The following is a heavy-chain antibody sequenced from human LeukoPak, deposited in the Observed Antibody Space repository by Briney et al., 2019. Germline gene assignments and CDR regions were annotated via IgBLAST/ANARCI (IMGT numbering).Heavy chain of an antibody. J-gene: IGHJ4*02. CDR1: GFTFSSYA. CDR2: ISYDGSNK. Sequence: GRSLRLSCAASGFTFSSYAMHWVRQAPGKGLEWVAVISYDGSNKYYADSVKGRFTISRDNSKNTLYLQMNSLRAEDMAVYYCARDQVGRMVGERYWGQGTLVTVSS. CDR3: ARDQVGRMVGERY. V-gene: IGHV3-30-3*01. D-gene: IGHD1-26*01.